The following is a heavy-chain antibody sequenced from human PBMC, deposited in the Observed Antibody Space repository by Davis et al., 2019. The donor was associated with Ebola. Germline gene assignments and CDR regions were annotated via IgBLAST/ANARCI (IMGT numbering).Heavy chain of an antibody. CDR1: GFIFNNFA. Sequence: PGGSLRLSCAASGFIFNNFAMHWFRQAPGRGPEWVSVISGGGETTYYADSVKGRFTISRDNSQTTLYLQMNNVRAEDTARYYCAKVIYYYDSSGIYNFAFDIWGLGTLVTVSS. V-gene: IGHV3-23*01. D-gene: IGHD3-22*01. CDR2: ISGGGETT. J-gene: IGHJ3*02. CDR3: AKVIYYYDSSGIYNFAFDI.